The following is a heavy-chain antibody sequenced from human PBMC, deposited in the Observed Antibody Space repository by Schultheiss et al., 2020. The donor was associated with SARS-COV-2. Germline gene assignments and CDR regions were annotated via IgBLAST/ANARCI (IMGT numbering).Heavy chain of an antibody. CDR1: GGSISSGGYY. V-gene: IGHV4-31*03. CDR3: ARCSAEGLGGYYYYYYGMDV. Sequence: SETLSLTCTVSGGSISSGGYYWSWIRQHPGKGLEWIGYIYYSGSTYYNPSLKSRVTISVDTSKNQFSLKLSSVTAADTAVYYCARCSAEGLGGYYYYYYGMDVWGQGTTVTV. CDR2: IYYSGST. D-gene: IGHD2-15*01. J-gene: IGHJ6*02.